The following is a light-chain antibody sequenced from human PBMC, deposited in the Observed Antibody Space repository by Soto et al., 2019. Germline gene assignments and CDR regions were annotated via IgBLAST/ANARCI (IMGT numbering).Light chain of an antibody. Sequence: DIQLTQSPSFLSASVGDGVTITCQASQGISSYLAWYQQRPGKAPKLLIYAASTLQSGGPSRFSGSGSGTEFTLTISSLQPEDFATYYCQQFNSYPTFGGGTKVEIK. CDR2: AAS. CDR1: QGISSY. J-gene: IGKJ4*01. CDR3: QQFNSYPT. V-gene: IGKV1-9*01.